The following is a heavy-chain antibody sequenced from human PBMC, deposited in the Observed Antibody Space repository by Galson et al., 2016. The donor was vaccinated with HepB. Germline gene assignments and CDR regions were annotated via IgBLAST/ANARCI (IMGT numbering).Heavy chain of an antibody. CDR1: GFTFSSYW. CDR3: ARDYLTYTGSYLYS. Sequence: SLRLSCAAPGFTFSSYWMHWVRQVPGKGLVMVARTNTDGSDTGYADSVKGRFTISRDNAKNTLYLQMNTLRAEDTAVYYWARDYLTYTGSYLYSWGQGTLVTVSS. CDR2: TNTDGSDT. D-gene: IGHD1-26*01. J-gene: IGHJ4*02. V-gene: IGHV3-74*01.